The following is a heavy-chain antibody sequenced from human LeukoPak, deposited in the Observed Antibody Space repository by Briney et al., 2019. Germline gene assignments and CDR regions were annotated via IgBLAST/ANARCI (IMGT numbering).Heavy chain of an antibody. D-gene: IGHD1-1*01. CDR3: ARDPRTVQI. CDR2: INQDGSEK. J-gene: IGHJ4*02. CDR1: GFTLITYW. Sequence: GGSLRLSCAASGFTLITYWMTWVRQAPGKGLEWVANINQDGSEKYYVGSVKGRFTISRDNAKNLLSLQMDSLRVEDTAIYYCARDPRTVQIWGQGTLVTVSS. V-gene: IGHV3-7*01.